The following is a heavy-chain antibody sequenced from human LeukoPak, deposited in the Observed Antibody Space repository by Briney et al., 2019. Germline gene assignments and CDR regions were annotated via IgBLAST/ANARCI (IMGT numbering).Heavy chain of an antibody. Sequence: PTRSPALTCTVSGGSISGSSYSWSWVRQPPGKGLEWIGYIYHGGSTYYNPSLKSRVTISVDKSKNQFSLKLSSVTAADTAVYYCARVVGEMTYYFDYWGQGTLVTVSS. J-gene: IGHJ4*02. CDR2: IYHGGST. CDR1: GGSISGSSYS. D-gene: IGHD3-16*01. CDR3: ARVVGEMTYYFDY. V-gene: IGHV4-30-2*01.